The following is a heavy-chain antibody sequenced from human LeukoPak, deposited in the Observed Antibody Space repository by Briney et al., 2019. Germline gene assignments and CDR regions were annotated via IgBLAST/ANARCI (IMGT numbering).Heavy chain of an antibody. CDR1: GFTFSNYA. D-gene: IGHD2-15*01. J-gene: IGHJ3*02. CDR2: ITGSGGNT. V-gene: IGHV3-23*01. CDR3: AKGIVSGAFDI. Sequence: GGSLRLSCAASGFTFSNYAMSWVRQAPGKGLEWVLDITGSGGNTHYADSVKGRFTISRDISKNTLYLQMTSLRAEDTAVYYCAKGIVSGAFDIWGQGTMVRVSS.